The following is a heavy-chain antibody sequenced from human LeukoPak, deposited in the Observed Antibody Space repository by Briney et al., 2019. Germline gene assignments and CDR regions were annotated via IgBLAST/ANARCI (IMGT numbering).Heavy chain of an antibody. Sequence: SETLSLTCTVSGGSISSYYWSWIRQPAGKGLEWIGRIYTSGSTNYNPSLKSRVTMSVDTSKNQFSLKLSSVTAADTAVYYCARSEVVMAGTLYHYGMDVWGQGTTVTVSS. CDR3: ARSEVVMAGTLYHYGMDV. J-gene: IGHJ6*02. CDR2: IYTSGST. V-gene: IGHV4-4*07. CDR1: GGSISSYY. D-gene: IGHD6-19*01.